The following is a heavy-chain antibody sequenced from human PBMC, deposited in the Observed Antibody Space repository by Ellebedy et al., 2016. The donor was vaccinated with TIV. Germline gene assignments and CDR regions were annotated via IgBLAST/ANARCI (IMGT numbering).Heavy chain of an antibody. CDR1: GFTFSSFS. CDR2: IYRRGNGI. J-gene: IGHJ3*01. V-gene: IGHV3-23*05. Sequence: GESLKISCAASGFTFSSFSMAWVRQIPGKGLEWVSGIYRRGNGISYSDSVKGRFIISRDNSKNTLYLQMSSLRAEDTATYYCAKDQVGGDGRWVLDVWGQGTVVTVSS. D-gene: IGHD3-16*01. CDR3: AKDQVGGDGRWVLDV.